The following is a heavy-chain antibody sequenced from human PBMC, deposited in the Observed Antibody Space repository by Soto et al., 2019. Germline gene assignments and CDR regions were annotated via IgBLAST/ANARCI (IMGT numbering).Heavy chain of an antibody. V-gene: IGHV4-59*08. D-gene: IGHD7-27*01. Sequence: PSQTLSLTCTVSGGSISGSAWSWIRQPPGKGLEWIGYMYFSGSTYYNPSLKSRVTISADTSKNQFSLRLSSVTAADTAVYYCASLWGPHYFDYWGQGTLVTVS. CDR1: GGSISGSA. CDR2: MYFSGST. J-gene: IGHJ4*02. CDR3: ASLWGPHYFDY.